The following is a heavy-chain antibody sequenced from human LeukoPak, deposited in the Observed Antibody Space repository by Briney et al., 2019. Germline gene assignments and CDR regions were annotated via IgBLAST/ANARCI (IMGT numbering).Heavy chain of an antibody. CDR2: IRYDGGRK. CDR3: AKYSHDSSGSYDY. Sequence: GGSLRLSCTASGFTFSNYGMHWVRQAPGKGLEWVAFIRYDGGRKNFADSVKGRFTISRDISNNTVFLQMNSLRAEDTAVYYCAKYSHDSSGSYDYWGQGTLVTVSS. V-gene: IGHV3-30*02. J-gene: IGHJ4*02. CDR1: GFTFSNYG. D-gene: IGHD3-22*01.